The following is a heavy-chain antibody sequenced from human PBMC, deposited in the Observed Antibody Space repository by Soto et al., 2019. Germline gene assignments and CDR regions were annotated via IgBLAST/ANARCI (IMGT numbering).Heavy chain of an antibody. CDR3: AKKTRLGELSPYYYYYGMDV. CDR2: ISGSGDIT. Sequence: LRLSCAASGFTFSSYAMIWVRQAPGKGLEWVSTISGSGDITYYADSVKGRFTVSRDNSKNTLYLQMNSLRAEDTAVYYCAKKTRLGELSPYYYYYGMDVWGQGTTVTVSS. J-gene: IGHJ6*02. D-gene: IGHD3-16*02. V-gene: IGHV3-23*01. CDR1: GFTFSSYA.